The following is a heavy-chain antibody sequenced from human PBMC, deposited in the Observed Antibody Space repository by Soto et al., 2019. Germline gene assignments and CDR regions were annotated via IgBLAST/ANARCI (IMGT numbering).Heavy chain of an antibody. Sequence: GESLKISCMGSGYIFANDWIAWVRQMPGKGLEWMGLIFPGDSDTRYSPSFQGQVTISADKSINTAYLQWSSLKASDTAVYYCASRVAPHPYFDFWGQGDLV. CDR2: IFPGDSDT. CDR1: GYIFANDW. CDR3: ASRVAPHPYFDF. J-gene: IGHJ4*02. V-gene: IGHV5-51*01. D-gene: IGHD2-15*01.